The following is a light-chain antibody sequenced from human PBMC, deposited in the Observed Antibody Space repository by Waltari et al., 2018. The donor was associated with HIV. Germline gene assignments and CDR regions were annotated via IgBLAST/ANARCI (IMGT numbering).Light chain of an antibody. CDR3: AAWDDSLDGPGVV. Sequence: QSVLTQPPSASGTPGQRVTIPCSGSSSNIGINTVNWYQQLPGTAPKLLNYSNNQRPSGVPDRISGSKSGTSASLAISGLQSEDEADYYWAAWDDSLDGPGVVFGGGTKLTVL. CDR1: SSNIGINT. J-gene: IGLJ2*01. V-gene: IGLV1-44*01. CDR2: SNN.